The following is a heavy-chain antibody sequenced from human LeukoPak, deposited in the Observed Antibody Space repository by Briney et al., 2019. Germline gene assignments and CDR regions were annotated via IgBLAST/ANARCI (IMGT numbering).Heavy chain of an antibody. CDR1: GFTFSNYG. D-gene: IGHD6-19*01. CDR2: ISYDGTNK. V-gene: IGHV3-30*18. CDR3: AKDLHGVADTSYYFDY. Sequence: GSPRLSCAASGFTFSNYGMHWVRQAPGKGLEWVAAISYDGTNKYYADSVKGRSTISRDNSKNTLYLQMNGLRAEDTAVFYCAKDLHGVADTSYYFDYWGRGNLVTASS. J-gene: IGHJ4*02.